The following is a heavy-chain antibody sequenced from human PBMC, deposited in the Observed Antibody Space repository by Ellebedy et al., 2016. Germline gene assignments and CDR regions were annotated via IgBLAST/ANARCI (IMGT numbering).Heavy chain of an antibody. CDR1: GFTFGSYA. J-gene: IGHJ4*02. CDR3: AKRRVRSSTRTNTSFDY. CDR2: TSGSGGGS. D-gene: IGHD1-14*01. V-gene: IGHV3-23*01. Sequence: GGSLRLXCAASGFTFGSYAMSWVRQAPGKGLEWVSTTSGSGGGSFYADSVKGRFTISRDNSKNTLYLQMNSLRVEDTAVYFCAKRRVRSSTRTNTSFDYWGQGTLVTVSP.